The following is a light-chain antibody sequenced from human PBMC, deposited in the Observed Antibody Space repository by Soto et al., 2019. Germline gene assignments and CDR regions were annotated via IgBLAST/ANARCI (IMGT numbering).Light chain of an antibody. CDR1: QSVSSY. V-gene: IGKV3-11*01. J-gene: IGKJ5*01. CDR3: QQRSHYQIT. CDR2: DAS. Sequence: EIVLTQSPDTLSLSPGERATLSCRASQSVSSYLAWYQQKPGQAPRLLIYDASNRATGIPARFSGSGSGTDFTLTISILEPEDFAVYYCQQRSHYQITFGQGTRLEIK.